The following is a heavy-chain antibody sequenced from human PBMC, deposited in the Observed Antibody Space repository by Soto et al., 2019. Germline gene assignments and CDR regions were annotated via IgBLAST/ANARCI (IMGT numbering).Heavy chain of an antibody. CDR1: GFTFSSYA. Sequence: EVQLVEPGGGLVQPGGSLRLSCAASGFTFSSYAMHWVRQTPGKGLEYVSAISGNGGSTYYENSVKGRFTISRDNSKNTLYLQMGSLRAEDMAVYYCARGPISGSRWFDPWGQGTLVTVSS. V-gene: IGHV3-64*01. CDR2: ISGNGGST. CDR3: ARGPISGSRWFDP. J-gene: IGHJ5*02.